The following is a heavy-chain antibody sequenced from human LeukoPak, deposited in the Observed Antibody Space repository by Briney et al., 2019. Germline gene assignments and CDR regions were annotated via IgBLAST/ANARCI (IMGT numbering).Heavy chain of an antibody. CDR1: GFTFSSSA. J-gene: IGHJ4*02. D-gene: IGHD1-26*01. CDR3: AKDRRWESPHYLDS. Sequence: PGGSLRLSCAASGFTFSSSAMSWVRQVPGKGLEWVSGISASGGSTYYADSVRGRFTISRDNSKNTLYVQMNSLRDEDTAVYYCAKDRRWESPHYLDSRGQGTLVTVSS. CDR2: ISASGGST. V-gene: IGHV3-23*01.